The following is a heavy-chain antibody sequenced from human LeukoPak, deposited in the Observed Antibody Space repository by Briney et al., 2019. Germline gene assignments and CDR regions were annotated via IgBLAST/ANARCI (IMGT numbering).Heavy chain of an antibody. D-gene: IGHD4-23*01. J-gene: IGHJ2*01. CDR2: ISAYNGNT. V-gene: IGHV1-18*01. CDR1: GYTFTSYS. CDR3: ARDSYGGNNWYFDL. Sequence: ASVNVSCKASGYTFTSYSISWVRQAPGQGLEWMGWISAYNGNTNYAQKLQGRVTMTTDTSTSTAYMELRSLRSDDTAVYFCARDSYGGNNWYFDLWGRGTLVTVSS.